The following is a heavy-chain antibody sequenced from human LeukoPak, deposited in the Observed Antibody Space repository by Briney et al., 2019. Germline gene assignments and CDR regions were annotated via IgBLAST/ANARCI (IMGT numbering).Heavy chain of an antibody. Sequence: GASVKVSCKASGYTFTDYPMNWVRQAPEQGLEWMGWINTDTGNPTYAQGFTGHYVFSLDTSVSTAYLQIISLKAEDTAVYYCARAGLTGSKVAFDVWGQGTMVTVSS. CDR2: INTDTGNP. V-gene: IGHV7-4-1*02. CDR1: GYTFTDYP. D-gene: IGHD1-20*01. J-gene: IGHJ3*01. CDR3: ARAGLTGSKVAFDV.